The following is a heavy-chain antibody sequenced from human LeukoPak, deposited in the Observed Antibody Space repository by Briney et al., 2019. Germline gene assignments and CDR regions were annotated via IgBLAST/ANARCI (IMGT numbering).Heavy chain of an antibody. CDR2: IYENGGTT. D-gene: IGHD2-21*01. CDR1: GFTFRSHA. Sequence: GGSLRLSCVGSGFTFRSHAMSWVRQAPEKGLEFVSGIYENGGTTYYADSVKGRFSISRDNSKNTLYLQMESLRGEDTAVYYCAKDFRIGYSAHFDYWGQGALVTVSS. J-gene: IGHJ4*02. CDR3: AKDFRIGYSAHFDY. V-gene: IGHV3-23*01.